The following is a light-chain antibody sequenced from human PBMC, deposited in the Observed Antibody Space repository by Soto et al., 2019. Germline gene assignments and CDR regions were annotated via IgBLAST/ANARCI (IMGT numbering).Light chain of an antibody. Sequence: EIVMSQSPATLSVSPGERATLSCRASQSVSSTLAWYQQKPGQAPRLIIYGASTRATGIPARFSGSGSGTEFTLTISSQQSEDFAVYYCQQYNNWPLYTFGQGTKLEIK. J-gene: IGKJ2*01. CDR1: QSVSST. CDR2: GAS. CDR3: QQYNNWPLYT. V-gene: IGKV3-15*01.